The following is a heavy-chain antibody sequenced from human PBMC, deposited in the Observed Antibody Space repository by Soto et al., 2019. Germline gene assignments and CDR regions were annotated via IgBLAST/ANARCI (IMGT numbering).Heavy chain of an antibody. Sequence: TSETLSLTCTFSGDSISSSKYYWGWIRQPPGKGLEWIGYIYHSGSTYYNPSLKSRVTISVDRSKNQFSLKLSSVTAADTAVYYCARVPSPWGQGTLVTVSS. V-gene: IGHV4-30-2*01. CDR1: GDSISSSKYY. J-gene: IGHJ5*02. CDR3: ARVPSP. CDR2: IYHSGST.